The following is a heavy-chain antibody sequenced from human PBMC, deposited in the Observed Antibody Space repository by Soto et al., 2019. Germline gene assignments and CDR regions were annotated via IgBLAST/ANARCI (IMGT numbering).Heavy chain of an antibody. CDR2: IYYSGST. CDR1: GGSISSYY. J-gene: IGHJ6*03. Sequence: SETLSLTCTVSGGSISSYYWSWIRQPPEKGLEWIGYIYYSGSTNYNPSLKSRVTISVDTSKNQFSLKLSSVTAADTAVYYCARAGGWYGQYYMDVWGKGTTVTVSS. V-gene: IGHV4-59*01. CDR3: ARAGGWYGQYYMDV. D-gene: IGHD6-19*01.